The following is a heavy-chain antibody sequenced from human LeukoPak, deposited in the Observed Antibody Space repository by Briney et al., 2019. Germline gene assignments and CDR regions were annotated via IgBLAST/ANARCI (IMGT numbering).Heavy chain of an antibody. V-gene: IGHV3-53*01. D-gene: IGHD2-8*01. Sequence: GGSLRLSCAASGFTVSSNYMSWVRQAPGKGLEWVSAIADSGGATLYADSVKGRFTISRDNSGNTLYLQMNYLRAEDTAVYFCARCQAYCTNNWFDPWGQGTLVTVSS. J-gene: IGHJ5*02. CDR2: IADSGGAT. CDR3: ARCQAYCTNNWFDP. CDR1: GFTVSSNY.